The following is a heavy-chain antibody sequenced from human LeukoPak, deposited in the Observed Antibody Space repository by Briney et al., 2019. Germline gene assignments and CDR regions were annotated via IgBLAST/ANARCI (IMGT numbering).Heavy chain of an antibody. CDR1: GYTFTNYG. CDR3: AREQKYPSSYSSSWYSPAYDY. V-gene: IGHV1-18*01. Sequence: ASVKVSCKASGYTFTNYGISWVRQAPGQGLEWMGWISAYNGYTDYAQKLQGRVTMTTDTSTSTAYMELRSLRSDDTAVYYCAREQKYPSSYSSSWYSPAYDYWGQGTLVTVSS. CDR2: ISAYNGYT. J-gene: IGHJ4*02. D-gene: IGHD6-13*01.